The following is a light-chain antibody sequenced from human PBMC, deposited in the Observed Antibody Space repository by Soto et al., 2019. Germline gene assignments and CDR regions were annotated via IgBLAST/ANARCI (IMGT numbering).Light chain of an antibody. CDR2: AAS. V-gene: IGKV1-39*01. CDR3: QQSYRVSYT. J-gene: IGKJ2*01. CDR1: QFMSNY. Sequence: DIQMTQSPSSLSASVGDRVTITCRASQFMSNYLSWYQQKPGKAPKLLISAASSSQSGVPSRFSGSRSGTDFTLAITSLQPEVVATYDCQQSYRVSYTCGKGTKLQSK.